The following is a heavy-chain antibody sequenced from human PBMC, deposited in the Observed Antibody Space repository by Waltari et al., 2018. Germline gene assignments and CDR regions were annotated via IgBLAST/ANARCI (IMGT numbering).Heavy chain of an antibody. CDR3: ARSSSWYIYYCDY. D-gene: IGHD6-13*01. J-gene: IGHJ4*02. CDR2: IYYSGST. V-gene: IGHV4-39*07. CDR1: GGSISSSSYY. Sequence: QLQLQESGPGLVKPSETLSLTCTVSGGSISSSSYYWGWIRQPPGKGLEWIGSIYYSGSTYYNPSRKSRVPISVDTSKNQFSLKLSSVTAAETAVYYCARSSSWYIYYCDYWGQGTLVTVSS.